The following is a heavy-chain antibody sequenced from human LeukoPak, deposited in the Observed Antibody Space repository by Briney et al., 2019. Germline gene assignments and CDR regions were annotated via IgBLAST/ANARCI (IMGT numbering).Heavy chain of an antibody. V-gene: IGHV3-66*02. D-gene: IGHD3-22*01. CDR2: IYRGGST. CDR3: VRGPDVNYYDN. J-gene: IGHJ4*02. Sequence: GGPLSFSCEASAFTVRSNYMTWFRKAPGKGLEWVSVIYRGGSTYYADSVKGRFTISRDNYTNTLYLQMNSLRPEDTAVYYCVRGPDVNYYDNWGQGTLVTVSS. CDR1: AFTVRSNY.